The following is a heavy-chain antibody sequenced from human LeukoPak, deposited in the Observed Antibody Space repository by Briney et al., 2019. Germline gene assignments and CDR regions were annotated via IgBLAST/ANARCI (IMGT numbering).Heavy chain of an antibody. D-gene: IGHD3-3*01. Sequence: GGSLRLSCAVSGITLRNYGMSWVRQAPGKGLEWVAAISGSGGSTYYADSVKGRFTISRDNSKNTLYLQMNSLRAEDTAVYYCAKDLNFGVPSAWFDPWGQGTLVTVSS. CDR2: ISGSGGST. CDR3: AKDLNFGVPSAWFDP. J-gene: IGHJ5*02. CDR1: GITLRNYG. V-gene: IGHV3-23*01.